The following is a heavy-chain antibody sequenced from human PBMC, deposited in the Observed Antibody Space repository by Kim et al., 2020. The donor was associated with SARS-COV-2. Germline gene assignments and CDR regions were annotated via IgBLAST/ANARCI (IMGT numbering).Heavy chain of an antibody. V-gene: IGHV3-30*18. Sequence: GGSLRLSCAASGFTFSSYGMHWVRQAPGKGLEWVAVISYDGSNKYYADSVKGRFTISRDNSKNTLYLQMNSLRAEDTAVYYCAKRGFMVTGRGFDPWGQGPLVTVSS. D-gene: IGHD5-18*01. J-gene: IGHJ5*02. CDR2: ISYDGSNK. CDR1: GFTFSSYG. CDR3: AKRGFMVTGRGFDP.